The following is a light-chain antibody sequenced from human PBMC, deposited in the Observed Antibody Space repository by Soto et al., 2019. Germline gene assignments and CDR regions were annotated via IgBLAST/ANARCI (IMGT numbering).Light chain of an antibody. CDR1: QSVYNY. V-gene: IGKV3-11*01. CDR3: QQRNNWPWT. Sequence: EIVLTQSPATLSLSPGERATLSCRASQSVYNYLAWYQLKPGKAPRLLIYDASNRAAGIPARFGGSGSATDFTLTISSLEPEDFAFYYCQQRNNWPWTFGQGTKVEIK. J-gene: IGKJ1*01. CDR2: DAS.